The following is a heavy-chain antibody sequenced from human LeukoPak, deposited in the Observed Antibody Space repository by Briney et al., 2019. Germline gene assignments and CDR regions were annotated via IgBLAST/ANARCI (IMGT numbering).Heavy chain of an antibody. CDR1: GFTFNSNW. CDR2: IKQDGSEK. J-gene: IGHJ4*02. V-gene: IGHV3-7*01. D-gene: IGHD2-21*02. CDR3: ARDSAKGDWSHYLDC. Sequence: GGSLRLSCAASGFTFNSNWMSWVRQAPGKGLEWVANIKQDGSEKYYVDSVKGRFTISRDNAKNSLYLQMNSLRAEDTAVYYCARDSAKGDWSHYLDCWGQGTLVTVTS.